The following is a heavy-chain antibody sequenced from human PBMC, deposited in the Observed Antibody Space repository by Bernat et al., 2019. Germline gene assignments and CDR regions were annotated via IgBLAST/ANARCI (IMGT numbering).Heavy chain of an antibody. V-gene: IGHV3-33*01. CDR1: GFTFSSYG. Sequence: QVQLVESGGGVVQPGRSLRLSCAASGFTFSSYGMHWVRQAPGKGLEWVAVIWYDGSNKYYADSVKGRFTISRDKSKNTLYLQMNSLRAEDTAVYYCARGGVEERWLRSYFDYWGQGTVVTVSS. J-gene: IGHJ4*02. D-gene: IGHD5-24*01. CDR2: IWYDGSNK. CDR3: ARGGVEERWLRSYFDY.